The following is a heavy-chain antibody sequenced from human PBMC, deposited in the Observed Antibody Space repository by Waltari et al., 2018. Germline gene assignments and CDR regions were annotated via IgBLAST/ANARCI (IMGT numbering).Heavy chain of an antibody. J-gene: IGHJ3*02. CDR3: ARGSYKGAFDI. CDR2: IYYSGST. Sequence: SATLSLTCTVSGGSISSYYWSWIRQPPGKGLEWIGYIYYSGSTNYNPSLKSRVTISVDTSKNQFSLKLSSVTAADTAVYYCARGSYKGAFDIWGQGTMVTVSS. CDR1: GGSISSYY. D-gene: IGHD1-26*01. V-gene: IGHV4-59*01.